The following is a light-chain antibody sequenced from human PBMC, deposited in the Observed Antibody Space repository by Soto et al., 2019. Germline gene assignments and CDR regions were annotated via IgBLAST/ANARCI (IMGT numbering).Light chain of an antibody. CDR2: DTS. CDR1: QSVGSF. J-gene: IGKJ5*01. Sequence: VGLTQSPATLPLSPGERATLSCRASQSVGSFLAWYQQKPGQAPRLLIYDTSIRATGIPARFSGSGSGTDFTLTISSLEPEDFAVYYCQQRNSWPPTFTFGQGTRLEIK. V-gene: IGKV3-11*01. CDR3: QQRNSWPPTFT.